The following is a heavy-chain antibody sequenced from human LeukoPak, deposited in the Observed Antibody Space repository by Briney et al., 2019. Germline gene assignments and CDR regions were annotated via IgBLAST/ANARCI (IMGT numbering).Heavy chain of an antibody. CDR2: ISGSGGST. D-gene: IGHD2-2*01. J-gene: IGHJ4*02. CDR1: GFTFSRYA. Sequence: GGSLRLSCAASGFTFSRYAMSWVRQALGKGLEWVSAISGSGGSTYYADSVKGRFTISRDNSKNTLYLQMNSLRAEDTAVYYCAKETVVVPAAIGDYWGQGTLVTVSS. CDR3: AKETVVVPAAIGDY. V-gene: IGHV3-23*01.